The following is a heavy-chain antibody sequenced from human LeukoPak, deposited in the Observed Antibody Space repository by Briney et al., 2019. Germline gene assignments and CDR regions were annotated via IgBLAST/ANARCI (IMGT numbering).Heavy chain of an antibody. CDR1: GFTFSDYF. Sequence: GGSLRLSCAAFGFTFSDYFMSWIRQAPGKGPEGVSYISKSGSDTNFADSVKGRFTISRDNAKNSLYLQMNSQRAEDTAVYYCARVGATGTADYWGQGTLVTVSS. J-gene: IGHJ4*02. CDR2: ISKSGSDT. D-gene: IGHD2-15*01. CDR3: ARVGATGTADY. V-gene: IGHV3-11*06.